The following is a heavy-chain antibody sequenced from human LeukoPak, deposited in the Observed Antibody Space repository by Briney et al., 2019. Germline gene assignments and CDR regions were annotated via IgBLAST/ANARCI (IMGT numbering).Heavy chain of an antibody. CDR2: IYYSGST. Sequence: SETLSLTCTVSGGSISSSSYYWGWIRQPPGKGLEWIGSIYYSGSTYYNPSLKSRVTITVDTSKNQFSLKLSSVTAADTAVYYCAHFKGGSFDFWGQGTMVTVSS. CDR1: GGSISSSSYY. J-gene: IGHJ3*01. D-gene: IGHD1-26*01. V-gene: IGHV4-39*01. CDR3: AHFKGGSFDF.